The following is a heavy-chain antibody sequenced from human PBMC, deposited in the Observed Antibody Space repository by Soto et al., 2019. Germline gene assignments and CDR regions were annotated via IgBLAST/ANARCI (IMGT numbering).Heavy chain of an antibody. CDR1: GFTFSSYW. Sequence: PGGSLRLSCAASGFTFSSYWMSWVRQAPGKGLEWVANIKQDGSEKYYVDSVKGRFTISRDNAKNSLYLQMNSLRAEDTAVYYCARAGYSYGWRFDYWGQGTLVTVSS. V-gene: IGHV3-7*01. J-gene: IGHJ4*02. D-gene: IGHD5-18*01. CDR3: ARAGYSYGWRFDY. CDR2: IKQDGSEK.